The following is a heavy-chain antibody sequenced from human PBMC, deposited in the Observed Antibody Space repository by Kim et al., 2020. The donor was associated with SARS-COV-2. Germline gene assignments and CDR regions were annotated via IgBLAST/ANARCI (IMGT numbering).Heavy chain of an antibody. CDR1: GGSFSGYH. D-gene: IGHD2-2*02. CDR2: IKHSGST. Sequence: SETLSLTCAVYGGSFSGYHWSWIRQPPGKGLEWIGEIKHSGSTNYNPSLKIRVTMSVDTSKSQFSLKLRSVTAADTAVYYCARGRAGVVPSPILGIGPHYDYYAMDVWGQGTTVTVSS. CDR3: ARGRAGVVPSPILGIGPHYDYYAMDV. J-gene: IGHJ6*02. V-gene: IGHV4-34*01.